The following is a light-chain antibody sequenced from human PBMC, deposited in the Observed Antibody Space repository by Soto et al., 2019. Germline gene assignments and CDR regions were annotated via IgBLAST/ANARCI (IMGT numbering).Light chain of an antibody. CDR2: NFN. V-gene: IGLV2-11*01. CDR3: CSYVGSYTFV. Sequence: QSVLTQPRSVSGSPGQSVTISCTGTSSYVGGYNYVSWYQQHPGKAPQLLIFNFNRRPSGVPDRFSGSTSGNTPSLTISGLQAEDEADYYCCSYVGSYTFVFETGTKLTVL. CDR1: SSYVGGYNY. J-gene: IGLJ1*01.